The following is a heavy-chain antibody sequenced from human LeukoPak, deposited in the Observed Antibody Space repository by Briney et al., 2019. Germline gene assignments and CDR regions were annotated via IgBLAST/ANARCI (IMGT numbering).Heavy chain of an antibody. CDR3: AADVIVGATKDFDY. V-gene: IGHV1-58*02. CDR2: IVVGSGNT. D-gene: IGHD1-26*01. CDR1: GFTFTSSA. J-gene: IGHJ4*02. Sequence: SVKVSCKASGFTFTSSAMQWVRQARGQRLEWIGWIVVGSGNTNYAQKFQERVTITRDMSTSTAYIELSSLRSEDTAVYYCAADVIVGATKDFDYWGQGTLVTVSS.